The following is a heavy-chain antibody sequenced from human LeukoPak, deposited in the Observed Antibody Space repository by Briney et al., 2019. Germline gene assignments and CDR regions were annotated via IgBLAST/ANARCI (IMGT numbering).Heavy chain of an antibody. D-gene: IGHD5-12*01. CDR3: ARGARGYDSPAYFDY. J-gene: IGHJ4*02. Sequence: SVTVSCKASGGTFSSYAISWVRQAPGQGLEWMGGIIPIFGTANYAQKFQGRVTITADESTSTAYMELSSLRSEDTAVYYCARGARGYDSPAYFDYWGQGTLVTVSS. CDR2: IIPIFGTA. CDR1: GGTFSSYA. V-gene: IGHV1-69*13.